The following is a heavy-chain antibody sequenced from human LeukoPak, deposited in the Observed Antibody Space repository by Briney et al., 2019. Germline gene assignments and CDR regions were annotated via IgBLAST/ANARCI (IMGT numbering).Heavy chain of an antibody. CDR1: GDSISSGDYY. J-gene: IGHJ6*03. Sequence: KSSETLSLTCTVSGDSISSGDYYWSWIRQPPGKGLEWIGYIYYSGSTNYNPSLKSRVTISVDTSKNQFSLKLSSVTAADTAVYYCARVVSEVWFGELYYYYMDVWGKGTTVTISS. V-gene: IGHV4-61*08. CDR2: IYYSGST. D-gene: IGHD3-10*01. CDR3: ARVVSEVWFGELYYYYMDV.